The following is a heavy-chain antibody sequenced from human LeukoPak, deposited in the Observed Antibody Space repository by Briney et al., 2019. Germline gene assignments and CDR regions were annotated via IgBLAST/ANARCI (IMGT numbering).Heavy chain of an antibody. CDR1: GYTFTGYY. Sequence: GASVKVSCKASGYTFTGYYMHWVRQAPGQGLEWMGWINPNSGGTNYAQKFQGWVTMTRDTSISTAYMELSRLRSDDTAVYYCARGGGGIWNWYFDYWGQGTLVTVSS. D-gene: IGHD2-8*02. CDR3: ARGGGGIWNWYFDY. V-gene: IGHV1-2*04. J-gene: IGHJ4*02. CDR2: INPNSGGT.